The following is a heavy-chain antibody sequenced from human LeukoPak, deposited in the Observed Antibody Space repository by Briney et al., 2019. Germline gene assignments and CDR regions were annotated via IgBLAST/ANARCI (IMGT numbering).Heavy chain of an antibody. CDR1: GYTLTSYD. CDR2: MNPNSGNT. D-gene: IGHD4/OR15-4a*01. V-gene: IGHV1-8*01. J-gene: IGHJ5*02. Sequence: ASMKVSCKASGYTLTSYDINWVRQATGQGLEWMGGMNPNSGNTGYAQKFQGRVTMTRNTSISTAYMELSSLRSEDTAVYYCARVLQGPNLSWFDPWGQGTLVTVSS. CDR3: ARVLQGPNLSWFDP.